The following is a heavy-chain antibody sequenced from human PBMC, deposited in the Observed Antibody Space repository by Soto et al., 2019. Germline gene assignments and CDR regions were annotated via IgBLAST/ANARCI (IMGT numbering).Heavy chain of an antibody. J-gene: IGHJ3*02. D-gene: IGHD6-19*01. CDR3: ARGRGTSGSYQGAGFDI. CDR2: INHSGSP. V-gene: IGHV4-34*01. CDR1: GGSFSGYY. Sequence: SETLSFTGAVYGGSFSGYYWSWIRLSPGKGLEWIGEINHSGSPNSIPPLKSRVPISVVTPNNQFSLQLSSVPAADTDVYYCARGRGTSGSYQGAGFDIWGQGTMHNASS.